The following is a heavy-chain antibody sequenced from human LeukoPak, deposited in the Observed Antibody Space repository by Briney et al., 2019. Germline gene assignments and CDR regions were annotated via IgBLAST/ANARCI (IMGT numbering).Heavy chain of an antibody. CDR3: ASIWVGDSSGKPYPETDY. CDR1: GGTFSSYA. D-gene: IGHD3-22*01. Sequence: GASVKVSCKASGGTFSSYAISWVRQAPGQGLEWMGGIIPIFGTANYAQKFQGRVTITADESTSTAYMELSSLRSEDTAVYYCASIWVGDSSGKPYPETDYWGQGTLVTVSS. J-gene: IGHJ4*02. CDR2: IIPIFGTA. V-gene: IGHV1-69*13.